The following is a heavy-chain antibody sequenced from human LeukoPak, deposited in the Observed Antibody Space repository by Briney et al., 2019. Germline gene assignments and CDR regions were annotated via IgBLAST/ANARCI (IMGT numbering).Heavy chain of an antibody. V-gene: IGHV3-23*01. J-gene: IGHJ4*02. CDR1: GFTFSSYA. D-gene: IGHD1-7*01. Sequence: GGSLRLSCAAPGFTFSSYAMSWVRQAPGKGLEWVSAISGSGGNTYYADSVKGRFTISRDNSKNTLYLQMNSLRAEDTAVYYCAKDGYPNSAGTTYFDYWGQGTLVTVSS. CDR3: AKDGYPNSAGTTYFDY. CDR2: ISGSGGNT.